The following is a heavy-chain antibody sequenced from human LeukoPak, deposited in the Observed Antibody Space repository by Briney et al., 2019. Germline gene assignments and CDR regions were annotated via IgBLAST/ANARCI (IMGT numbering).Heavy chain of an antibody. V-gene: IGHV3-48*03. J-gene: IGHJ6*02. CDR1: GFTFSSYE. CDR2: ISSSGSTI. D-gene: IGHD6-13*01. Sequence: QPGGSLRPSCAASGFTFSSYEMNWVRQAPGKGLEWVSYISSSGSTIYYADSVKGRFTISRDNAKNSLYLQMNSLRAEDTAVYYCARDRGSSWSDYYYYYGMDVWGQGTTVTVSS. CDR3: ARDRGSSWSDYYYYYGMDV.